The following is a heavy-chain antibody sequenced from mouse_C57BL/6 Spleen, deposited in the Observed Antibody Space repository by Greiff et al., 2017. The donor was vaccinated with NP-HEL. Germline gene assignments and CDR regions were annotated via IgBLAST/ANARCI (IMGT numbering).Heavy chain of an antibody. J-gene: IGHJ4*01. D-gene: IGHD1-1*01. CDR1: GYTFTSYT. CDR2: INPSSGYT. Sequence: VQLQQSGAELARPGASVKMSCKASGYTFTSYTMHWVKQRPGQGLEWIGYINPSSGYTKYNQKFKDKATLTADKSSSTAYMQLSSLTSEDSAVYYCARSEYYGSSYAMDDWGQGTSVTVSS. CDR3: ARSEYYGSSYAMDD. V-gene: IGHV1-4*01.